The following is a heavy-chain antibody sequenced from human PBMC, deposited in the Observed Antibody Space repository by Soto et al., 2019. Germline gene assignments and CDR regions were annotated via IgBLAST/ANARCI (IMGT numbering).Heavy chain of an antibody. CDR1: GGSFSGYY. J-gene: IGHJ2*01. D-gene: IGHD1-1*01. Sequence: SETLSLTCAVYGGSFSGYYWSWIRQPPGKGLEWIGEINHSGSTNYNPSLKSRVTISVDTSKNQFSLKLSSVTAADTAVYYCARGHWFDLWGRGTLVTVSS. CDR3: ARGHWFDL. CDR2: INHSGST. V-gene: IGHV4-34*01.